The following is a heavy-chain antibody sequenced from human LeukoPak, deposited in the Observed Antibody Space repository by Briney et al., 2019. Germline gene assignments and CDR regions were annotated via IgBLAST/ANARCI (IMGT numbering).Heavy chain of an antibody. Sequence: ASVKVSCKASGGTFSSYAISWVRQAPGQGLEWMGRIIPIFGTANYAQKFQGRVTITTDESTSTAYMELSSLRSEDTAVYYCARAGLRSDYYASSGYYWDYWGQGTLVTVSS. D-gene: IGHD3-22*01. CDR2: IIPIFGTA. V-gene: IGHV1-69*05. CDR3: ARAGLRSDYYASSGYYWDY. J-gene: IGHJ4*02. CDR1: GGTFSSYA.